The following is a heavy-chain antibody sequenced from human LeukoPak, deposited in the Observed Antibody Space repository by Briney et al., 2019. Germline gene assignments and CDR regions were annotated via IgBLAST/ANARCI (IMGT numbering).Heavy chain of an antibody. V-gene: IGHV1-69*06. Sequence: SVKVSCKASGGTFSSYAISWVRQAPGQGLEWMGGIIPIFGTANYAQKFRGRVTITADKSTRKAYMELSSLRSEDTAVYYCARGRDYYDSSGYSRTLDYWGQGTLVTVSS. D-gene: IGHD3-22*01. CDR1: GGTFSSYA. J-gene: IGHJ4*02. CDR3: ARGRDYYDSSGYSRTLDY. CDR2: IIPIFGTA.